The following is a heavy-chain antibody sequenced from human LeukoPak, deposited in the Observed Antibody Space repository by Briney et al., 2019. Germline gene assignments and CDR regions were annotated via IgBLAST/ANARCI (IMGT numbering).Heavy chain of an antibody. Sequence: TGGSLRLSCAASGFTFSGHAMHWVRQAPGKGLELLAYISHDGSHQYHVDSVKGRFTVSRDNAKNTLYLQVNNLRAEDTAVYYCARGPNSNWSGLDFWGQGTLLTVSS. D-gene: IGHD6-6*01. CDR3: ARGPNSNWSGLDF. CDR1: GFTFSGHA. V-gene: IGHV3-30*03. CDR2: ISHDGSHQ. J-gene: IGHJ4*02.